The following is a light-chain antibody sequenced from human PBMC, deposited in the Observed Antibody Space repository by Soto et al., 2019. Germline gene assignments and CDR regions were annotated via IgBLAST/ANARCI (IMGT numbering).Light chain of an antibody. CDR2: DNN. CDR1: SSNIGSND. V-gene: IGLV1-51*01. J-gene: IGLJ1*01. CDR3: GTWHSDSSV. Sequence: QSVLTQPPSVSAAPGQKVTIPCSGGSSNIGSNDVCWYQQVPGTAPKVLIYDNNKRPSGIPDRFSGSKSGTSATLGISGLQTGDEADYYCGTWHSDSSVFGSGTKVTVL.